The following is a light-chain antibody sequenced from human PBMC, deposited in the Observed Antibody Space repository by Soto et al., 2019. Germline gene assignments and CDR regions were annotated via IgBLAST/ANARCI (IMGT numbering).Light chain of an antibody. CDR3: CSYAGSSTSVI. CDR2: GVT. J-gene: IGLJ2*01. V-gene: IGLV2-23*02. Sequence: QSALTKPASVSGSPGQSITISCTGSSSDVGSYDLVSWYQHHPGSAPKLLIYGVTQRPSGVPNRFSASKSANTASLTISGLQAEDEAHYYCCSYAGSSTSVIFGGGTKLTVL. CDR1: SSDVGSYDL.